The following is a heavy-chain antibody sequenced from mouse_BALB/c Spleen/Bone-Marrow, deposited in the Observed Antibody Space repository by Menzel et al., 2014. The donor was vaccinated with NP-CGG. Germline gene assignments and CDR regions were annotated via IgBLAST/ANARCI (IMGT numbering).Heavy chain of an antibody. CDR1: GYTFTDYA. D-gene: IGHD2-4*01. J-gene: IGHJ3*01. V-gene: IGHV1-67*01. CDR2: ISTYSGNT. CDR3: ARGICYDSTWFAY. Sequence: VQLLQSGPELVRPGVSVKISCKGSGYTFTDYAMHWVKQSHAKSLEWIGVISTYSGNTNYNQKFKGKATMTVDTSSSTAYMELARLTSEDAANYYCARGICYDSTWFAYWGQGTLVTGSA.